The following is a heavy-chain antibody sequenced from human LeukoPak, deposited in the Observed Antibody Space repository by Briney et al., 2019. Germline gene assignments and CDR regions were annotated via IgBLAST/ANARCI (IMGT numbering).Heavy chain of an antibody. Sequence: GGSLRLSCAASGFTFSSYGMHWVRQAPGKGLEWVAFIRYDGSNKYYADSVKGRFTISRDNAKNSLYLQMNSLRAEDTAVYYCARVGIAAAGNLDYWGQGTLVTVSS. CDR1: GFTFSSYG. J-gene: IGHJ4*02. CDR2: IRYDGSNK. CDR3: ARVGIAAAGNLDY. D-gene: IGHD6-13*01. V-gene: IGHV3-30*02.